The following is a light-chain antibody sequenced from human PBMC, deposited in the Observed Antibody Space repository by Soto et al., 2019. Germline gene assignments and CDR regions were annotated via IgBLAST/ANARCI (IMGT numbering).Light chain of an antibody. V-gene: IGKV3-20*01. CDR2: GAS. J-gene: IGKJ1*01. Sequence: STQPPATMYVSSGERASLSSRASQSVSSNLAWYQQKPGQAPRLLIFGASGRATGIPDRFSGSGSGTDFTLTISRLGPEDFAMCYCHQYGNSPAFVLGTKVDIK. CDR1: QSVSSN. CDR3: HQYGNSPA.